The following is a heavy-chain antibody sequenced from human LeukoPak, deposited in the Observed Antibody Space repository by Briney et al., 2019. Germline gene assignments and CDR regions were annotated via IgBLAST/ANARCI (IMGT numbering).Heavy chain of an antibody. D-gene: IGHD5-18*01. J-gene: IGHJ6*03. CDR1: GGSISSYY. Sequence: SETLSLTCTVSGGSISSYYWSWIRQPPGKGLEWIGNIYYSGSTNYNPSLKSRVTISVDTSNNQFLLKLNSVTAADTAMYYCARDGYDDGYYYMDVWGKGTTVTISS. CDR3: ARDGYDDGYYYMDV. CDR2: IYYSGST. V-gene: IGHV4-59*12.